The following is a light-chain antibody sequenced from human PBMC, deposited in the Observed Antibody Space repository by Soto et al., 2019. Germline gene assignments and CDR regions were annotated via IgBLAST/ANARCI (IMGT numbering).Light chain of an antibody. V-gene: IGKV3-20*01. Sequence: ESVLTQSPGTLSLSPGERATLSCRASQSVSSTYLAWYQQKPGQAPRLLIYGASNRATGIPDRFSGSGSGKDVTLTISRLEPEDFAVYYCQQYGGSRWTVVQGTRVYI. J-gene: IGKJ1*01. CDR2: GAS. CDR1: QSVSSTY. CDR3: QQYGGSRWT.